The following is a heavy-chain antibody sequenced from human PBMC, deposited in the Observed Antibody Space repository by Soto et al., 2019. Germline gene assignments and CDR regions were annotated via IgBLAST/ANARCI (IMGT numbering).Heavy chain of an antibody. D-gene: IGHD4-17*01. Sequence: PGGSLRLSCAASGFSFSNYAMHWVRQAPGKGLEWVAVISYDGSNKFYAGSLQGRVTISRDNSRNTLYLQLNSLSSDDTALYYCARGYGDGDQPSRTYTNFDSWGQGTLVTAPQ. CDR2: ISYDGSNK. J-gene: IGHJ4*02. V-gene: IGHV3-30-3*01. CDR3: ARGYGDGDQPSRTYTNFDS. CDR1: GFSFSNYA.